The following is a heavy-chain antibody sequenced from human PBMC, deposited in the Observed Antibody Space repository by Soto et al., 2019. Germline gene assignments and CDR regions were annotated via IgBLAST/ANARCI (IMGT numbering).Heavy chain of an antibody. CDR1: GGSISSYY. J-gene: IGHJ5*02. Sequence: ETLSLTCTVSGGSISSYYWSWIRQPPGKGLEWIGYIYYSGSTNYNPSLKSRVTISVDTSKNQFSLKLSSVTAADTAVYYCAGERRITMVRGPRNWFDPWGQGTLVTVSS. V-gene: IGHV4-59*01. CDR2: IYYSGST. D-gene: IGHD3-10*01. CDR3: AGERRITMVRGPRNWFDP.